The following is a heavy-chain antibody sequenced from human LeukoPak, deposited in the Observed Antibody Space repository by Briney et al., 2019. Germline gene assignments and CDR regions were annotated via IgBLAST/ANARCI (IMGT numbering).Heavy chain of an antibody. CDR3: AKDQYGGNPQYYFDY. V-gene: IGHV3-23*01. CDR1: GFTFSSYA. J-gene: IGHJ4*02. CDR2: ISGSGGNT. Sequence: GGSLRLSCAASGFTFSSYAMSWVRQAPGKGLHWVSAISGSGGNTYYADSVKGRFTISRDNSKNTLYLQMNSLSAEDTAVYYCAKDQYGGNPQYYFDYWGQGTLVTVSS. D-gene: IGHD4-23*01.